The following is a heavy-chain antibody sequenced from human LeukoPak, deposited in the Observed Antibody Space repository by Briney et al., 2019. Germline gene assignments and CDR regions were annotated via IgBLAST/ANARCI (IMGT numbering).Heavy chain of an antibody. CDR3: VRDFGYCSGGNCYTVLDY. CDR2: IQLDGSEK. J-gene: IGHJ4*02. V-gene: IGHV3-7*01. D-gene: IGHD2-15*01. Sequence: GGSLRLSCAASGLIFSTYYMNWVRQAPGKRLVWVANIQLDGSEKDSVDSVKGRFTISRDNANNSLFLQMNNLRAEDTAVYYCVRDFGYCSGGNCYTVLDYWGQGTLVTVSS. CDR1: GLIFSTYY.